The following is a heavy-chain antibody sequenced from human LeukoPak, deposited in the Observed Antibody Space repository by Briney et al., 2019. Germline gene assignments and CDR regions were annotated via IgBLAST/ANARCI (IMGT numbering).Heavy chain of an antibody. J-gene: IGHJ5*02. CDR2: IIPILGIA. D-gene: IGHD4-23*01. Sequence: SVKDTCQASGGILRRYPFSWVRQAAGKGLEWMGRIIPILGIANYAQKFQGRVTINADESLSTAYVELSSLRSEDTAVYYCAREAPSRTTVAPNWFDPWGQGTLVTVAS. V-gene: IGHV1-69*04. CDR1: GGILRRYP. CDR3: AREAPSRTTVAPNWFDP.